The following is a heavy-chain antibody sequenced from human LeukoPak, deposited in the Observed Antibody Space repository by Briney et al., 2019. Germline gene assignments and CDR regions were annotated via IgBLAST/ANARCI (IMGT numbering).Heavy chain of an antibody. CDR3: AREWFGELFLSYYYGMDV. CDR2: IYHSGST. J-gene: IGHJ6*02. Sequence: SETLSLTCTVSGYSISSGYYWGWIRQPPGKGLEWIGSIYHSGSTYYNPSLKSRVTISVDTSKNQFSLKLSSVTAADTAVYYCAREWFGELFLSYYYGMDVWGQGTTVTVSS. V-gene: IGHV4-38-2*02. D-gene: IGHD3-10*01. CDR1: GYSISSGYY.